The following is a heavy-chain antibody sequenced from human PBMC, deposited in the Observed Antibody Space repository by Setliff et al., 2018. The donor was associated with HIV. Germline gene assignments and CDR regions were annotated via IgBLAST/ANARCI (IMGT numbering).Heavy chain of an antibody. CDR3: ARVPYRSAWFSGGHDAFDV. CDR2: MNPGSRNT. D-gene: IGHD6-19*01. Sequence: ASVKVSCKPSGYTFTNYDINWVRQAAGQGLEWMGWMNPGSRNTGYAQRLEGSVTMTWDTSISTAYMELNNVKFEDTAVYYCARVPYRSAWFSGGHDAFDVWGQGTMVTVSS. CDR1: GYTFTNYD. J-gene: IGHJ3*01. V-gene: IGHV1-8*02.